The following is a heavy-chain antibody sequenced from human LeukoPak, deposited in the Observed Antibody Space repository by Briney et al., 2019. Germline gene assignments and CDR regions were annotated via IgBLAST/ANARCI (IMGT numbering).Heavy chain of an antibody. CDR2: IYYSGST. CDR1: GGSISSSSYY. D-gene: IGHD6-19*01. CDR3: ASTTVADNPESSPFDY. V-gene: IGHV4-39*07. Sequence: PSETLSLTCTVSGGSISSSSYYWGWIRQPPGKGLEWIGSIYYSGSTNYNPSLKSRVTISVDTSKNQFSLKLSSVTAADTAVYYCASTTVADNPESSPFDYWGQGTLVTVSS. J-gene: IGHJ4*02.